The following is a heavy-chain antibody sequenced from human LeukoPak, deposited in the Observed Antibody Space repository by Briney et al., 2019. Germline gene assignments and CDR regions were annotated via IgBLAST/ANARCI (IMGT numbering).Heavy chain of an antibody. CDR2: INHSGST. J-gene: IGHJ4*02. CDR1: GGSFSGYY. V-gene: IGHV4-34*01. CDR3: ARAPPRYCSGGSCYSAGGFDY. D-gene: IGHD2-15*01. Sequence: PSETLSLTCAVYGGSFSGYYWSWIRQPPGKGLEWIGEINHSGSTNYNPSLKSRVTISVDTSKNQFSLKLSSVTAADTAVYYRARAPPRYCSGGSCYSAGGFDYWGQGTLVTVSS.